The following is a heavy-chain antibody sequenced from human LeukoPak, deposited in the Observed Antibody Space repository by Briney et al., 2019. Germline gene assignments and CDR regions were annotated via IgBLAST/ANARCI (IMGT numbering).Heavy chain of an antibody. CDR2: IIPIFGTA. CDR1: GGTFSSYA. Sequence: GASVKVSCKASGGTFSSYAISWVRQAPGQGLEWMGRIIPIFGTANYAQKFQGRVTITTDESTSTAYMELSSPRSEDTAVYYCARPVLSGVYYYYYMDVWGKGTTVTVSS. D-gene: IGHD1-26*01. CDR3: ARPVLSGVYYYYYMDV. V-gene: IGHV1-69*05. J-gene: IGHJ6*03.